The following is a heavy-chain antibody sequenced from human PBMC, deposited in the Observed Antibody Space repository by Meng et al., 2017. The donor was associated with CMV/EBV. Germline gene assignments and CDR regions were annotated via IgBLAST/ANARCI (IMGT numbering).Heavy chain of an antibody. Sequence: GSLRLSCTVSGGSISSYYWSWIRQPPGKGLEWIGYIHYSGSTNYNPSLKSRVTISVDTSKNQFSLKLSSVTAADTAVYYCATARGYSSSWYAEDYYGMDVWGQGTTVTVSS. CDR3: ATARGYSSSWYAEDYYGMDV. D-gene: IGHD6-13*01. CDR2: IHYSGST. V-gene: IGHV4-59*01. CDR1: GGSISSYY. J-gene: IGHJ6*02.